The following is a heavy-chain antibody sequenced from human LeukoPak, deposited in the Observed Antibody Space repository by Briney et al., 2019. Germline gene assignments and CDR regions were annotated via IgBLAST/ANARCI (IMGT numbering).Heavy chain of an antibody. J-gene: IGHJ5*02. CDR3: ARHSGPGSYNWFDP. V-gene: IGHV3-53*01. Sequence: GGSLRLSCAASGFTVSSNYMSWVRQAPGKGLEWVSVIYSGGSTYYADSVKGRFTISRDTSKNTLYLQMNSLRAEDTAVYNCARHSGPGSYNWFDPWGQGTLVTVSS. CDR2: IYSGGST. D-gene: IGHD3-10*01. CDR1: GFTVSSNY.